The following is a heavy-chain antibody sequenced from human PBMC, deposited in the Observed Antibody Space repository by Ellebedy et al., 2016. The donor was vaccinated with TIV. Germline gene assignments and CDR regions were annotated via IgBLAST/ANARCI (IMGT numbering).Heavy chain of an antibody. CDR3: ARIGYSAAEFDF. CDR1: GFTFSHAS. D-gene: IGHD5-12*01. Sequence: PGGSLRLSCAASGFTFSHASMSWVRQAPGKGLEWVGRIKSNTDGGTVDYAAPVKGRFTISRDDSKNSLYLQMNTLKTEDTAIYYCARIGYSAAEFDFWGQGTLVTVSS. J-gene: IGHJ4*02. CDR2: IKSNTDGGTV. V-gene: IGHV3-15*01.